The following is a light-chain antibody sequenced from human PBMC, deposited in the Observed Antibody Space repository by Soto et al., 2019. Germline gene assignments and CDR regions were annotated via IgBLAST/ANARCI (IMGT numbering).Light chain of an antibody. CDR1: QSVSSIH. Sequence: EIVLTQSPGTLSLSPGERATLSCRASQSVSSIHLAWYQQKPGQAPRLLMYSASSRATGIPDRFSGSGSGTDFTLTISRLEPEDFAVYYCQQFGSSPPITFGHGTRLEIK. V-gene: IGKV3-20*01. CDR2: SAS. CDR3: QQFGSSPPIT. J-gene: IGKJ5*01.